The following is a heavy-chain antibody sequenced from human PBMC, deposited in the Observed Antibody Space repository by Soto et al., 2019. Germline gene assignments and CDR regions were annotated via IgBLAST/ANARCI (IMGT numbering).Heavy chain of an antibody. V-gene: IGHV3-53*01. D-gene: IGHD2-15*01. Sequence: PGGSLRLSCAASGFTVSSNYMSWVRQAPGKGLEWVSVIYSGGSTYYADSVKGRFTISRDNSKNTLYLQMNSLRAEDTAVYYCARDGRRDHYGMDVWGQGTTVTVSS. CDR1: GFTVSSNY. CDR3: ARDGRRDHYGMDV. CDR2: IYSGGST. J-gene: IGHJ6*02.